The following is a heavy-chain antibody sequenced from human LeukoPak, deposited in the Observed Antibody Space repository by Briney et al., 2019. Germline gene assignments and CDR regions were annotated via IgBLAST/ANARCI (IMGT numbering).Heavy chain of an antibody. CDR3: ATTGREYDDSGGPVAY. J-gene: IGHJ4*02. CDR2: IYPDDSDI. CDR1: GYSFTNYW. D-gene: IGHD3-22*01. Sequence: GESLKISCKGSGYSFTNYWIGWVRQMPGKGLEWMGIIYPDDSDIRYSPSFQGQVTISADKSISAAYLQWSSLKASDTAIYYCATTGREYDDSGGPVAYWGQGTLVTVSS. V-gene: IGHV5-51*01.